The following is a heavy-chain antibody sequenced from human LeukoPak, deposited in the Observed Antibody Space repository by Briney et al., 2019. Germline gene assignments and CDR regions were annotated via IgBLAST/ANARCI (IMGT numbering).Heavy chain of an antibody. CDR2: ISGSGGST. D-gene: IGHD4/OR15-4a*01. J-gene: IGHJ4*02. CDR3: AKERDYGPADY. Sequence: GGSLRLSCAASGFTFSSYAMSWVRQAPGKGLEWVSAISGSGGSTDYADSVKGRFTVSRDNSKNTLFLQMNSLRAEDTAIYYCAKERDYGPADYWGQGTLVTVSS. V-gene: IGHV3-23*01. CDR1: GFTFSSYA.